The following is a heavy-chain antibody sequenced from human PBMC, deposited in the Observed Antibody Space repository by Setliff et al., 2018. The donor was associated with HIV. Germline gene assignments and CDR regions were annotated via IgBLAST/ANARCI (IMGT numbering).Heavy chain of an antibody. D-gene: IGHD6-6*01. V-gene: IGHV4-38-2*02. CDR1: GYSISIGYY. CDR3: AREFSSSSFDQ. CDR2: IYHSGTT. Sequence: SETLSLTCAVSGYSISIGYYWGWIRQPPGKGLEWIGNIYHSGTTFYNPSLKSRVSISVDTSRNEFSLKLTSVTAADTAVYYCAREFSSSSFDQWGQGTLVTVSS. J-gene: IGHJ4*02.